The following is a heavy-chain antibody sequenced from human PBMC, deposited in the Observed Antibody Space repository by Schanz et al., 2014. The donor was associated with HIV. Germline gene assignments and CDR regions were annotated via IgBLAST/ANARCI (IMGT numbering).Heavy chain of an antibody. CDR3: ARAERAGGHDILTGYYPHYYFEY. CDR2: IDHSGST. Sequence: QVRLQQWGAGLLKPSGTLSLTCAVYGESFSGYYWTWIRQPPGKGLEWIGEIDHSGSTNYNPSLKSRATVPVDPSNTQFSLKMSPVTAADTAVYYCARAERAGGHDILTGYYPHYYFEYWGQGTLVTVSS. J-gene: IGHJ4*02. CDR1: GESFSGYY. V-gene: IGHV4-34*01. D-gene: IGHD3-9*01.